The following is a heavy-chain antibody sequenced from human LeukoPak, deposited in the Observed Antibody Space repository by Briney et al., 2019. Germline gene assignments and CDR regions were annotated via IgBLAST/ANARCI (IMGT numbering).Heavy chain of an antibody. J-gene: IGHJ4*02. V-gene: IGHV3-23*01. D-gene: IGHD3-22*01. Sequence: PGGSLRLPCAASGFTFSSYGMSWVRQAPGKGLEWVSAISGSGGSTYYADSVKGRFTISRDNSKNTLYLQMNSLRAEDTAVYYCAKSWYGSGYQVVDYWGQGTLVTVSS. CDR2: ISGSGGST. CDR3: AKSWYGSGYQVVDY. CDR1: GFTFSSYG.